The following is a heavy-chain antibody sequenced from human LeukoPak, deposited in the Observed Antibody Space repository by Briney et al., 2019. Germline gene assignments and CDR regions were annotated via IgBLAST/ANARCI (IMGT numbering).Heavy chain of an antibody. J-gene: IGHJ3*02. D-gene: IGHD6-19*01. CDR2: IYHSGST. CDR3: ARGQLLLGYSSGWYTFDI. Sequence: SGTLSLTCAVSGGSISSSNWWSWVRQPPGKGLEWIGEIYHSGSTNYNPSLKSRVTISVDTSKNQFSLKLSSVTAADTAVYYCARGQLLLGYSSGWYTFDIWGQGTMVTVSS. CDR1: GGSISSSNW. V-gene: IGHV4-4*02.